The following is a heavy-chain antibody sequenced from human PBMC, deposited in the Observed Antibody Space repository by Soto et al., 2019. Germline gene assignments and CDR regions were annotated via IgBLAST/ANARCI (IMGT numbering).Heavy chain of an antibody. CDR2: IYYSGST. CDR3: ARGEYYYDSSGYYHEGYNWFDP. Sequence: ETLSLTCTVSGGSVSSGSYYWSWIRQPPGKGLEWIGYIYYSGSTNYNPSLKSRVTISVDTSKNQFSLKLSSVTAADTAVYYCARGEYYYDSSGYYHEGYNWFDPWGQGTLVTVS. J-gene: IGHJ5*02. V-gene: IGHV4-61*01. CDR1: GGSVSSGSYY. D-gene: IGHD3-22*01.